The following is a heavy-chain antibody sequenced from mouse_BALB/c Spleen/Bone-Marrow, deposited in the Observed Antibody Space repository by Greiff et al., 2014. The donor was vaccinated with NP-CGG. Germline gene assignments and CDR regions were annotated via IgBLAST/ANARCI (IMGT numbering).Heavy chain of an antibody. CDR2: ISRGSSTI. Sequence: EVNLVESGGGLVQPGGSRKLSCAASGFTFSGFGMHWVRQAPEKGLEWVAYISRGSSTIYYADTVKGRFTISRDNPKNTLFLQMTXXRSEDTAMYYCARSGITTGSYWYFDIWGAGTTVTVSS. J-gene: IGHJ1*01. D-gene: IGHD1-1*01. CDR1: GFTFSGFG. CDR3: ARSGITTGSYWYFDI. V-gene: IGHV5-17*02.